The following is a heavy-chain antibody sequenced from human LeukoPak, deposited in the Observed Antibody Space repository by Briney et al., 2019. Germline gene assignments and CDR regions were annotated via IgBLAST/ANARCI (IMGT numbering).Heavy chain of an antibody. CDR1: GGSISSGDYY. Sequence: PSETLSLTCTVSGGSISSGDYYWSWIRQPPGKGLEWIGYVYYSGSTYYNPSLKSRVTISVDTSKNQFSLKLSSVTAADTAVYYCARGLYDWLPPDYWGQGTLVTVSS. D-gene: IGHD5/OR15-5a*01. CDR2: VYYSGST. J-gene: IGHJ4*02. CDR3: ARGLYDWLPPDY. V-gene: IGHV4-30-4*01.